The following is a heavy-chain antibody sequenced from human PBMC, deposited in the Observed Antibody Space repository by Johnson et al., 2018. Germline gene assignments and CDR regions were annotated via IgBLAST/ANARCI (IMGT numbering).Heavy chain of an antibody. Sequence: QVQLQQWGAGRVKPSETLSLTCAVYGGSFSSHYWSWIRQSPGKGLEWIGEVSHRGTTTYTPSLRSRVTISVDTSKDQFSLRLNSVTAADTAVYFCAGQWLGGSYFNSWGQGTLVTVSS. CDR2: VSHRGTT. CDR3: AGQWLGGSYFNS. D-gene: IGHD6-19*01. J-gene: IGHJ4*02. V-gene: IGHV4-34*01. CDR1: GGSFSSHY.